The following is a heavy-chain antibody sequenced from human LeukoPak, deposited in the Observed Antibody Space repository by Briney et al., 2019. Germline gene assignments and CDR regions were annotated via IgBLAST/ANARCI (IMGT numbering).Heavy chain of an antibody. J-gene: IGHJ4*02. CDR3: ARVKGETSYDFWSGYYTGGGFVY. D-gene: IGHD3-3*01. CDR1: GYTFTSYD. CDR2: MNPNSGNT. V-gene: IGHV1-8*03. Sequence: ASVKVSCKASGYTFTSYDINWVRQATGQGLEWMGWMNPNSGNTGYAQKFQGRVTITRNTSISTAYMELSSLRSEDTAVYYCARVKGETSYDFWSGYYTGGGFVYWGQGTLVTVSS.